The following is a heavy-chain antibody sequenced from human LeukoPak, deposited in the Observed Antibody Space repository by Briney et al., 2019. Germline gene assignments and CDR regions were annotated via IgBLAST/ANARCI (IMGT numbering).Heavy chain of an antibody. J-gene: IGHJ4*02. CDR2: INAGNGNT. V-gene: IGHV1-3*01. CDR1: GYTFTSYA. Sequence: ASVKLSCKASGYTFTSYAMHWVRQAPGQRLEWMGWINAGNGNTKYSQKFQGRVTITRDTSASTAYMELSSLRSEDTAVYYCARGIADYYFDYWGQGTLVTVSS. D-gene: IGHD6-13*01. CDR3: ARGIADYYFDY.